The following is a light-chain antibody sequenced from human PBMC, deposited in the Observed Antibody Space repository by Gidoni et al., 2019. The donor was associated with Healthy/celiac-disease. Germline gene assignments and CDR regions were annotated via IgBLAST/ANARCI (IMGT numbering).Light chain of an antibody. J-gene: IGLJ1*01. CDR3: QSADSSGTSYV. CDR1: ALPKQY. CDR2: KDS. V-gene: IGLV3-25*02. Sequence: SYELTQPPSVSVSPVQTARITCSGDALPKQYAYWYQQKPGHAPVLVIYKDSERPSGIPERFSGSSSGTTVTLTISGVQAEDEADYYCQSADSSGTSYVFGTGTKVTVL.